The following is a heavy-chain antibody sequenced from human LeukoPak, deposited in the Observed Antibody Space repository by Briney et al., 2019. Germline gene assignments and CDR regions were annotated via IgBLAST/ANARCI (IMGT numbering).Heavy chain of an antibody. Sequence: SETLSLTCTVSGGSISSSSYYWGWIRQPPGKGLEWIESIYYSGSTYYNPSLKSRVTISVDTSKNQFSLKLSSVTAADTAVYYCARAALYCSSTSCYAGYGWFDPWGQGTLVTVSS. D-gene: IGHD2-2*01. CDR3: ARAALYCSSTSCYAGYGWFDP. V-gene: IGHV4-39*07. CDR2: IYYSGST. CDR1: GGSISSSSYY. J-gene: IGHJ5*02.